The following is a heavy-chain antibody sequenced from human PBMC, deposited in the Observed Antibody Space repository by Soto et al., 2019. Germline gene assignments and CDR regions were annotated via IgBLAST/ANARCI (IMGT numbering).Heavy chain of an antibody. D-gene: IGHD2-15*01. CDR3: ARDLVAGSFAWFDP. Sequence: SETLSLTCTVSGGSISSYYWSWIRQPPGKGLEWIGYIYYSGSTNYNPSLKSRVTISVDTSKNQFSLKLSSLTAADTAVYYCARDLVAGSFAWFDPWGQGTLVTVSS. CDR2: IYYSGST. J-gene: IGHJ5*02. CDR1: GGSISSYY. V-gene: IGHV4-59*01.